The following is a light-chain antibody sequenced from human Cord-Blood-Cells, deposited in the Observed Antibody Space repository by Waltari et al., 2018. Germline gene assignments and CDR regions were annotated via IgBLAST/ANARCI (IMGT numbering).Light chain of an antibody. CDR2: DAS. J-gene: IGKJ1*01. Sequence: DIQMTQSPSTLSASVGDRVTITCRASQSICSWLAWYQQKPGKAPKLLIYDASSLESGVPSRFSGSGSGTEFTLTISSLQPDDFATYYCQHSGAFGQGTKVEIK. CDR1: QSICSW. CDR3: QHSGA. V-gene: IGKV1-5*01.